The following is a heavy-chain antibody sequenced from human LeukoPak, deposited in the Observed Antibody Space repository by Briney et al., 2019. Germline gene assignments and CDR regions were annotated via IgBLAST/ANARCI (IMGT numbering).Heavy chain of an antibody. CDR3: AKDSTIYYDSSGYEGYFDY. CDR2: IKQDGNEK. CDR1: GFIFNTYW. D-gene: IGHD3-22*01. J-gene: IGHJ4*02. Sequence: RTGGSLRLSCAASGFIFNTYWMSWVRQAPGKGLEWVANIKQDGNEKYYADSVKGRFTISRDNGKNSLYLQMNSLRAEDTALYYCAKDSTIYYDSSGYEGYFDYWGQGTLVTVSS. V-gene: IGHV3-7*03.